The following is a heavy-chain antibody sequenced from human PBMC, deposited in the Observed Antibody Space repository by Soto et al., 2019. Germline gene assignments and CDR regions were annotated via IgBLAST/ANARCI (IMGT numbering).Heavy chain of an antibody. CDR2: IDPSDSCT. CDR1: GYSFTSYW. V-gene: IGHV5-10-1*01. Sequence: GESLKISCKGSGYSFTSYWISWVRQMPGKGLEWMGRIDPSDSCTNYSPSFQGHVTISADKSISTAYLQWSSLKASDTAMYYCASGVDYYDSSGYPNWFDPWGQGTLVTVSS. CDR3: ASGVDYYDSSGYPNWFDP. D-gene: IGHD3-22*01. J-gene: IGHJ5*02.